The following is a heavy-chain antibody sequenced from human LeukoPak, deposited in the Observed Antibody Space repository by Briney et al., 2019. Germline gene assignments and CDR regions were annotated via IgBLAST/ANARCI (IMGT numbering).Heavy chain of an antibody. D-gene: IGHD6-19*01. CDR2: ISAYNGNT. CDR1: GYTFTSYG. CDR3: ARDGDSSGPGDYYYYYMDV. J-gene: IGHJ6*03. V-gene: IGHV1-18*01. Sequence: GASVKVSCKASGYTFTSYGISWVRQAPGQGLEWMGWISAYNGNTNYAQKLQGRVTMTTDTSTSTAYMELRSLRSDDTAVYYCARDGDSSGPGDYYYYYMDVWGKGTTVTVSS.